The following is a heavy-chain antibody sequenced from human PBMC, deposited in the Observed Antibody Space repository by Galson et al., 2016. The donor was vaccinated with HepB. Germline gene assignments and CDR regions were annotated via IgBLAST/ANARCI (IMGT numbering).Heavy chain of an antibody. V-gene: IGHV1-3*01. D-gene: IGHD3-3*01. CDR2: INGGNGDT. J-gene: IGHJ5*02. CDR1: GYIFSNFP. CDR3: ARAPGRRTVRRKGLRLKEEWGESTPINRFDP. Sequence: SAKVSCKASGYIFSNFPMHWVRPAPGQRLEWMGWINGGNGDTRSSQKFQGRLTTNRYTSATPVYLELSSLTSEETAVYCWARAPGRRTVRRKGLRLKEEWGESTPINRFDPWGQGTLVTVSS.